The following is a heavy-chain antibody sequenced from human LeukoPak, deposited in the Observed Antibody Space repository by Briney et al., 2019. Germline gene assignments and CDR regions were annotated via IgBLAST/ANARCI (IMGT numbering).Heavy chain of an antibody. V-gene: IGHV3-30*04. D-gene: IGHD6-13*01. J-gene: IGHJ3*02. CDR1: GFTFSSYA. CDR3: ARGRRPGIAAAADDAFDI. CDR2: ISYDGSNK. Sequence: PGGSLRLSCAASGFTFSSYAMHWVRQAPGKGLEWVAVISYDGSNKYYADSVKGRFTISRDNSKNTLYLQMNSLRAEDTAVYYCARGRRPGIAAAADDAFDIWGQGTMVTVSS.